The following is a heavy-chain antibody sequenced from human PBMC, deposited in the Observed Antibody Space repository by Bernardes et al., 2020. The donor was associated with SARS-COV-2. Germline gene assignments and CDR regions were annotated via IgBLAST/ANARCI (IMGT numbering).Heavy chain of an antibody. D-gene: IGHD1-26*01. CDR1: GYTLSDYY. CDR3: ARDLDRLYSGSRTDAFDI. V-gene: IGHV1-2*02. CDR2: INPHSGGT. Sequence: ASVKVSCKASGYTLSDYYMHWVQQAPGQGLEWMGWINPHSGGTNYAQKFQGRVTVTRDTSISTAYMELSRLTSDDTAVYYCARDLDRLYSGSRTDAFDIWGQGTMVTVSS. J-gene: IGHJ3*02.